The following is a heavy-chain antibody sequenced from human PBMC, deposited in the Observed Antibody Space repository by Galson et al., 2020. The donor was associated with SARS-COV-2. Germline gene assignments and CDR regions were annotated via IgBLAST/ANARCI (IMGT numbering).Heavy chain of an antibody. D-gene: IGHD4-17*01. V-gene: IGHV4-39*02. J-gene: IGHJ4*02. CDR1: GGSISSSSYY. Sequence: ASETLSLTCTVSGGSISSSSYYWGWIRQPPGKGLEWIGSIYYSGSTYYNPSLKSRVTISVDTSKNQFSLKLSSVTAADTAVYYCARDHDYGDHDWGQGTLVTVSS. CDR3: ARDHDYGDHD. CDR2: IYYSGST.